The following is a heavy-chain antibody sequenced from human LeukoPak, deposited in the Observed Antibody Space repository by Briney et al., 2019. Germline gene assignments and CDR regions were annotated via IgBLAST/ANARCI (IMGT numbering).Heavy chain of an antibody. CDR1: GGSISSSSYY. CDR3: VRDWNGDYFDY. Sequence: SETLSLTCTVSGGSISSSSYYWGWVRQPPGKGLEYIGTIFYVGDTYYNPSLESRLTISVDTSKNQFSLKLRSVTAADTAVYYCVRDWNGDYFDYWGQGTLVTVSS. CDR2: IFYVGDT. D-gene: IGHD1-1*01. J-gene: IGHJ4*02. V-gene: IGHV4-39*02.